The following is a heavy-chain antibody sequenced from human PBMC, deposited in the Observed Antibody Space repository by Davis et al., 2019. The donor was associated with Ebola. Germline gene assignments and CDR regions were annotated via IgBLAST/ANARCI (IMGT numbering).Heavy chain of an antibody. CDR3: ARLEYYYDSSGYYYPYYYYGMDV. CDR1: GGSISSYY. Sequence: MPSETLSLTCTVSGGSISSYYWNWIRQHPGKGLEWIGYIHYSGRTYYNPSLKSRVAISVDTSKNQFSLKLSSVTAADTAVYYCARLEYYYDSSGYYYPYYYYGMDVWGQGTTVTVSS. J-gene: IGHJ6*02. CDR2: IHYSGRT. V-gene: IGHV4-59*06. D-gene: IGHD3-22*01.